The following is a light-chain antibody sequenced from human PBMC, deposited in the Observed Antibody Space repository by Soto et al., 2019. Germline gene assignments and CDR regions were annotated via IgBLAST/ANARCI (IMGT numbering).Light chain of an antibody. CDR3: GTWDSSLSAFL. Sequence: QSVLTQPPSVSAAPGQKVTISCSGSSSNIGINYVSWYQQFPRTAPKLLIYDNGKRPPGIPDRFSGSKSGTSATLVITGLQTGDEADYYCGTWDSSLSAFLFGGGTKLTVL. J-gene: IGLJ2*01. CDR1: SSNIGINY. V-gene: IGLV1-51*01. CDR2: DNG.